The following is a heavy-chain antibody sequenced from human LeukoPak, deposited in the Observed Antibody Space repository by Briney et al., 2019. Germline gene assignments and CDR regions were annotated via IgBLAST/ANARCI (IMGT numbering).Heavy chain of an antibody. Sequence: WVSLSLSCAASGFTFSSYGMSWVRQAPGKGLEWVSAISGSGGSTYYADSVKGRFTISRDNSKNTLYLQMNSLRAEDTAVYYCARGGRCGELLKFPGYYYYYMDVWGKGTTVNISS. D-gene: IGHD3-10*01. CDR3: ARGGRCGELLKFPGYYYYYMDV. CDR1: GFTFSSYG. CDR2: ISGSGGST. V-gene: IGHV3-23*01. J-gene: IGHJ6*03.